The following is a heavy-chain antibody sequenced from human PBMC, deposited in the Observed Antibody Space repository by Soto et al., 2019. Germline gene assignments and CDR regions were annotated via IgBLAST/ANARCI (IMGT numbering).Heavy chain of an antibody. CDR3: ATSYSGSYYGFWFDP. CDR1: GGSVSSGSYY. D-gene: IGHD1-26*01. Sequence: QVQLQESGPGLVKPSETLSLTCTVSGGSVSSGSYYWSWIRQPPGKGLEWIGYIYYSGCTNYNPSLKSRVTISVDTSKNQFSLKLSSVTAADTAVYYCATSYSGSYYGFWFDPWGQGTLVTVSS. J-gene: IGHJ5*02. V-gene: IGHV4-61*01. CDR2: IYYSGCT.